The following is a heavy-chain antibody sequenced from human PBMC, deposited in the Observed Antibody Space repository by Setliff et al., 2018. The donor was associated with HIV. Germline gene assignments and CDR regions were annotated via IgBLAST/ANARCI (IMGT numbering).Heavy chain of an antibody. CDR3: ARDYSSSWYAGDNWLDP. Sequence: ASVKVSCKASGYTFTSYGISWVRQAPGQGLEWMGWISVHNGNANYAQNLQGRVTMTTDTSTSTAFMELSSLRSDDTAVYYCARDYSSSWYAGDNWLDPWGQGTLVTVSS. CDR2: ISVHNGNA. D-gene: IGHD6-13*01. CDR1: GYTFTSYG. J-gene: IGHJ5*02. V-gene: IGHV1-18*01.